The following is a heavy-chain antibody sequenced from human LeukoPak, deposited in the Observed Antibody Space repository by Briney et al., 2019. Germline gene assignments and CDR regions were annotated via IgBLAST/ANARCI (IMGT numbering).Heavy chain of an antibody. V-gene: IGHV1-46*01. J-gene: IGHJ4*01. CDR2: INPSGGST. D-gene: IGHD5-12*01. Sequence: GASVKVSCKASGYTFTSYYMHWVRQAPGQGLQWMGIINPSGGSTTYAQKFQGRVTVTRDTSTSTVYMELSSLRSEDTAVYYCSGRYSGYGYFDYWGHGTLVTVSS. CDR1: GYTFTSYY. CDR3: SGRYSGYGYFDY.